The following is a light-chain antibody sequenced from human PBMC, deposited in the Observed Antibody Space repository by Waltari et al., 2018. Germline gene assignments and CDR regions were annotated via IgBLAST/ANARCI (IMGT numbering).Light chain of an antibody. CDR3: QQSYSTPWT. CDR1: QSISNF. Sequence: DIQMTQSPSSLSAFVGDRVTITCRASQSISNFLNWYQQKPGKAPKLLIYAASSLQSGVPSRFGGSGSGTDFTLTISSLQPEDFATYYCQQSYSTPWTFGQGTKVEIK. J-gene: IGKJ1*01. CDR2: AAS. V-gene: IGKV1-39*01.